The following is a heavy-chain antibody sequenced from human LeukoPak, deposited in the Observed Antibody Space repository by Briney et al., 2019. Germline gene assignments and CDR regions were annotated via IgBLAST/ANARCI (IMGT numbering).Heavy chain of an antibody. J-gene: IGHJ4*02. CDR1: GYAFNDYF. D-gene: IGHD2-21*01. V-gene: IGHV1-46*02. CDR3: AKGPRLGILVAPLDY. Sequence: ASVKVSCKASGYAFNDYFIHWVRQAPGQGLEWMGIINPSGGSTRYAQKFQDRVTMTRDTSTSTVYLELKSLRSEDTAVYYCAKGPRLGILVAPLDYWGQGTLVSVSS. CDR2: INPSGGST.